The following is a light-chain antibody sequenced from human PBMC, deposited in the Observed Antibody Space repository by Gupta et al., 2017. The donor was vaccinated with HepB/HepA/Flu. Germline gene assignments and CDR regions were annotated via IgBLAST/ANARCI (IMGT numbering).Light chain of an antibody. J-gene: IGLJ2*01. CDR1: KLRYNY. CDR2: QDN. V-gene: IGLV3-1*01. Sequence: SSELTQSPSLSVSPGQTASFTCSGDKLRYNYVSWYQKKPGQSPVLVMFQDNKRPSGVPEGFSGSKSGHTVTLTISGAQAMDEDDYYCQAWDSSRLFGGGTKLTV. CDR3: QAWDSSRL.